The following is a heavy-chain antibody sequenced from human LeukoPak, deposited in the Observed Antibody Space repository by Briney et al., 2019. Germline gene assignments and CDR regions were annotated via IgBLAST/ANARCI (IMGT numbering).Heavy chain of an antibody. CDR3: ARGHSLYSSTWYGSGIDY. V-gene: IGHV7-4-1*02. Sequence: ASVKVSCKASGYTFLNYYIHWVRQAPGQGLEWMGWINTNTGNPTYAQGFTGRFVFSLDTSVSTAHLQISSLKAEDTAVYYCARGHSLYSSTWYGSGIDYWGQGTLVTVSS. J-gene: IGHJ4*02. CDR1: GYTFLNYY. CDR2: INTNTGNP. D-gene: IGHD6-13*01.